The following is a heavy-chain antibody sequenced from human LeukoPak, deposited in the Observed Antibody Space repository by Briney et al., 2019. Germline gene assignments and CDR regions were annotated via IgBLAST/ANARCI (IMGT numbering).Heavy chain of an antibody. CDR1: GGSISTYY. J-gene: IGHJ3*02. D-gene: IGHD3-22*01. CDR2: IYYSGST. Sequence: SETLSLTCSVSGGSISTYYWSWIRQPPEKGLEWIEYIYYSGSTNYNPSLKSRVTISVDTSRNQFSLKLSAVTAADTAVYYCARLVHDYYDTSGYYRHDGFDIWGQGTMVTVSS. V-gene: IGHV4-59*08. CDR3: ARLVHDYYDTSGYYRHDGFDI.